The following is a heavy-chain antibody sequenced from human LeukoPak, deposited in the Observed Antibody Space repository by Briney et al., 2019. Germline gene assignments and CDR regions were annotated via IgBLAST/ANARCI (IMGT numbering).Heavy chain of an antibody. CDR1: GFAFSSYA. V-gene: IGHV3-23*01. J-gene: IGHJ4*02. D-gene: IGHD6-13*01. CDR2: TSGSGGST. CDR3: AKGGSFRAFDY. Sequence: GGSLRLSCAASGFAFSSYAMSWVRQAPGEGLEWVSTTSGSGGSTDYSDPVTGRFTISRDNSKNTLYLQMNSLRADDTALYYCAKGGSFRAFDYWGQGTLVTVSS.